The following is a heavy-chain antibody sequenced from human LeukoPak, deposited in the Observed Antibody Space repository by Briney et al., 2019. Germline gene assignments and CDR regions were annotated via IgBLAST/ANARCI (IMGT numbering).Heavy chain of an antibody. V-gene: IGHV4-39*07. CDR2: IYYSGST. CDR1: GGSISSSSYY. J-gene: IGHJ4*02. CDR3: ARVVDYYDSSGYYPLFDY. Sequence: SETLSLTCTVSGGSISSSSYYWGWIRQPPGKGLEWIGSIYYSGSTYYNPSLKSRVTISVDTSKNQFSLKLSSVTAADTAVYYCARVVDYYDSSGYYPLFDYWGQGTLVTVSS. D-gene: IGHD3-22*01.